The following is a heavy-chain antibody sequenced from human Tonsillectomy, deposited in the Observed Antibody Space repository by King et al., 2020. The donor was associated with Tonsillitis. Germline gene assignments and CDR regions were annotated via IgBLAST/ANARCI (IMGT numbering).Heavy chain of an antibody. Sequence: VQLVESGGGLVKPGGSLRLSCAASGFTFSKVWMSWVRKAPGKGLEWVGRIKSKTDGGTTDYAAPVKGRFAISRDDSKNTLYLQMISLKTEDTAVYYCTTEVPPGPYFYDSSGLGHWGQGTLVTVSS. V-gene: IGHV3-15*01. J-gene: IGHJ4*02. CDR3: TTEVPPGPYFYDSSGLGH. D-gene: IGHD3-22*01. CDR1: GFTFSKVW. CDR2: IKSKTDGGTT.